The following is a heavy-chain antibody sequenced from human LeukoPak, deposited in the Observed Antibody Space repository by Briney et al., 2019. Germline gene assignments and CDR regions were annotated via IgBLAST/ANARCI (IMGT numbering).Heavy chain of an antibody. V-gene: IGHV1-2*02. CDR3: ARRLRYFAPDY. CDR1: GYTFSAYY. Sequence: ASVKVSCKASGYTFSAYYMHWVRQAPGQGLEWMGWINPNSGYTKSAQKFQGRVTMTRDTSISTAYMELTRLRSDDTAVYYCARRLRYFAPDYWGQGTLVTVSS. J-gene: IGHJ4*02. D-gene: IGHD3-9*01. CDR2: INPNSGYT.